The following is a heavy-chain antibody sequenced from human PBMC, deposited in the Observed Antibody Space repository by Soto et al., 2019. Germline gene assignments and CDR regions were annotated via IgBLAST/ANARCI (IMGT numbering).Heavy chain of an antibody. CDR3: ARARSRSWSRYGWLDP. V-gene: IGHV3-30-3*01. Sequence: QVQLVESGGGVVQPGRSLRLSCAASGFTFSSYAMHWVRQAPGKGLEWVAVISYDGSNKYYAESVKGRFTISRDNSKNTLYLQMNSLRAEDKAVYYCARARSRSWSRYGWLDPWGQGTLVTVSA. J-gene: IGHJ5*02. CDR2: ISYDGSNK. D-gene: IGHD3-9*01. CDR1: GFTFSSYA.